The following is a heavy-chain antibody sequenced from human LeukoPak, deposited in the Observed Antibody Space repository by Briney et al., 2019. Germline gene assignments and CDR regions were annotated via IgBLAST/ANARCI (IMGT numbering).Heavy chain of an antibody. CDR1: GFTFSSYE. CDR3: AKVPSYYYDSSGYYRWFDP. Sequence: PGGSLRLSCAASGFTFSSYEMNWVRQAPGKGLEWVSYISSSGSTIYYADSVKGRFTISRDNAKNSLYLQMNSLRAEDTAVYYCAKVPSYYYDSSGYYRWFDPWGQGTLVTVSS. V-gene: IGHV3-48*03. CDR2: ISSSGSTI. J-gene: IGHJ5*02. D-gene: IGHD3-22*01.